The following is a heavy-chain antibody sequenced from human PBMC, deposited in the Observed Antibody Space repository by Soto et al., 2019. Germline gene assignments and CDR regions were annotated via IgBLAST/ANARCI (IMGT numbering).Heavy chain of an antibody. J-gene: IGHJ6*02. V-gene: IGHV3-74*01. D-gene: IGHD2-2*01. Sequence: EVQLVESGGGLVQPGGSLRLSCAASGFTFSSYWMHWVRQAPGKGLVWVSRINSDGSSTSYADSVKGRFTISRDNAKNXLXLXXNSLRAEDTAVYYCLATDCNSTSCYLASYYYGMDGWGQGTTVTVSS. CDR2: INSDGSST. CDR3: LATDCNSTSCYLASYYYGMDG. CDR1: GFTFSSYW.